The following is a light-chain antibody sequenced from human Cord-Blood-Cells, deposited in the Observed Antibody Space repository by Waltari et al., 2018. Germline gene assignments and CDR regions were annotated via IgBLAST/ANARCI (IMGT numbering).Light chain of an antibody. CDR3: SSYAGSNKRV. CDR1: SSDVGGYND. CDR2: EVS. J-gene: IGLJ3*02. Sequence: QSALTQPPSASGSHGQSVTISCTGTSSDVGGYNDVSWYQQHPGKAPKLMIYEVSKRPSGVPDRFSGSKSGSTASRTVSGLQAGDEADYYCSSYAGSNKRVFGGGTKLTVL. V-gene: IGLV2-8*01.